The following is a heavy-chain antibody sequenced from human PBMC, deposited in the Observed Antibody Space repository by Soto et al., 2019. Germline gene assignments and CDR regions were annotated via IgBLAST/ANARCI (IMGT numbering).Heavy chain of an antibody. CDR2: ISGRGVDT. CDR3: AKDQTDVTLFDY. V-gene: IGHV3-23*01. CDR1: VFSFISLA. D-gene: IGHD2-21*02. Sequence: PGWSLRLACASSVFSFISLAMRWVRQAPGKGLEWVSSISGRGVDTLYADSVKGRFTISRDNSRNTLYLQVNSLRAEDTAVYYCAKDQTDVTLFDYWGQGTLVTVSS. J-gene: IGHJ4*02.